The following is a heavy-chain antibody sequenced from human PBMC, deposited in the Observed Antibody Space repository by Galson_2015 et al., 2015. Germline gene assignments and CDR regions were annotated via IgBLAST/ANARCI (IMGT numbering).Heavy chain of an antibody. D-gene: IGHD3-10*01. CDR2: IYYSGST. Sequence: SEPLSLTCPVSGGSISSYYWSWNRQPPGKGLEWIGYIYYSGSTNYNPSLRSRVTISVDASKNQFSLKLSSVTAAYTAVYYCARINTLQTRRSLSYFDYRGQGPRCTDSS. CDR1: GGSISSYY. CDR3: ARINTLQTRRSLSYFDY. J-gene: IGHJ4*02. V-gene: IGHV4-59*01.